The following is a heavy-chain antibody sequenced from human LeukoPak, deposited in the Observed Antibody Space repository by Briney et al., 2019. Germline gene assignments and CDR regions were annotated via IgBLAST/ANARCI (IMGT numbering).Heavy chain of an antibody. CDR3: ARGKRDGYNYHDAFDI. CDR2: IYHSGST. D-gene: IGHD5-24*01. J-gene: IGHJ3*02. Sequence: PSETLSLTCAVSGGSISSGGYSWSWIRQPPGKGLEWIGYIYHSGSTYYNPSLKSRVTISVDRSKNQLSLKLSSVTAADTAVYYCARGKRDGYNYHDAFDIWGQGTMVTVSS. CDR1: GGSISSGGYS. V-gene: IGHV4-30-2*01.